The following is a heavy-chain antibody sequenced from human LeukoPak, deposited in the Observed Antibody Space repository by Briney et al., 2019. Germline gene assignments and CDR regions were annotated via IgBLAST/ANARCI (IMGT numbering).Heavy chain of an antibody. CDR1: GFTFSSYA. D-gene: IGHD3-22*01. CDR3: ARGGMYYYDTKGFDP. J-gene: IGHJ5*02. CDR2: ISYDGSNK. Sequence: PGRSLRLSCAASGFTFSSYAMHWVRQAPGNGLEWVAVISYDGSNKYYADSVKGRFTISRDNSKNTLYLQMNSLRAEDTAVYYCARGGMYYYDTKGFDPWGQGTLVTVSS. V-gene: IGHV3-30-3*01.